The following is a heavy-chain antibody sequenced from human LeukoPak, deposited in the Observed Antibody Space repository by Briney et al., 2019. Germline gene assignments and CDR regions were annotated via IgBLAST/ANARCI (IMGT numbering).Heavy chain of an antibody. CDR3: ARTHGDHVPYDAFDI. D-gene: IGHD4-17*01. J-gene: IGHJ3*02. CDR2: ISSSSSYI. CDR1: GFTFSRFW. Sequence: GGSLRLSCAASGFTFSRFWMSWVRQAPGKGLEWVSSISSSSSYIYYADSVKGRFTISRDNAKNSLYLQMNSLRAEDTAVYYCARTHGDHVPYDAFDIWGQGTMVTVSS. V-gene: IGHV3-21*01.